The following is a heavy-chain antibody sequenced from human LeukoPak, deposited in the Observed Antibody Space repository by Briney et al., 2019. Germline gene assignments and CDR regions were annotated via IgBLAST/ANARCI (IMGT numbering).Heavy chain of an antibody. CDR3: ARAGNFDWSPWYFDY. Sequence: GASVKVSCKASGYTFTSYAMHWVRQAPGQRLEWMGWINAGNGNTKYSQEFQGRVTITRDTSASTAYMELSSLRSEDTAVYYCARAGNFDWSPWYFDYWGQGTLVTVSS. D-gene: IGHD3-9*01. J-gene: IGHJ4*02. CDR2: INAGNGNT. CDR1: GYTFTSYA. V-gene: IGHV1-3*03.